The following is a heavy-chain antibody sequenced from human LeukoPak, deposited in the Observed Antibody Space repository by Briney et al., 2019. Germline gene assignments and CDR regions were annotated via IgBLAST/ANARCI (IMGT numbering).Heavy chain of an antibody. CDR2: IRATAGTT. J-gene: IGHJ4*02. V-gene: IGHV3-23*01. Sequence: GGSLRLSCAASGFTFSSYAMTWVRQAPGKGLEWVSTIRATAGTTYYEDSVKGRFTISRDNSKNTQWLQMNSLRVEDTAVYYCTKGGYTTYFDYWGQGTLVTVSS. CDR3: TKGGYTTYFDY. D-gene: IGHD6-13*01. CDR1: GFTFSSYA.